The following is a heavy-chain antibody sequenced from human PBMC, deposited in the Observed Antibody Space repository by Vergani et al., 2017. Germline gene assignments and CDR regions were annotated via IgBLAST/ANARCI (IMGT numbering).Heavy chain of an antibody. CDR1: GYTLTELS. J-gene: IGHJ6*02. V-gene: IGHV1-24*01. CDR3: ATFRYDSSGYYWNYYYGMDV. Sequence: QVQLVQSGAEVKKPGASVKVSCKVSGYTLTELSMHWVRQAPGNGLEWMGGFDPEDGETIYAQKFQGRVTMTEDTSTDTAYMELSSLRSEDTAVYYCATFRYDSSGYYWNYYYGMDVWGQGTTVTVSS. D-gene: IGHD3-22*01. CDR2: FDPEDGET.